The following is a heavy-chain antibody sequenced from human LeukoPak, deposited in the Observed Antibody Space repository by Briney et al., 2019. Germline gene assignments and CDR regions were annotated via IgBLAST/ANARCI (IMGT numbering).Heavy chain of an antibody. CDR2: VNPNSGNT. J-gene: IGHJ6*03. D-gene: IGHD3-10*01. V-gene: IGHV1-8*01. CDR3: ARADFSGTLEHYYMDV. Sequence: EASVKVSCKASGYTFTNYDINWGRQATGQGLEWMGWVNPNSGNTGFAQKFQGRVTMTRNTSISTAFMELSSLRSEDTAVYFCARADFSGTLEHYYMDVWGKGTTVTIS. CDR1: GYTFTNYD.